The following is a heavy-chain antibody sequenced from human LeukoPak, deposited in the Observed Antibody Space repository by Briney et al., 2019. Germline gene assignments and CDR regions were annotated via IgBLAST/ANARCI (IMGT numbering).Heavy chain of an antibody. CDR1: GGSFSSYY. V-gene: IGHV4-59*01. J-gene: IGHJ4*02. CDR3: ARGTYYYDSSGYYYIDY. D-gene: IGHD3-22*01. Sequence: PSETLSLTCAVYGGSFSSYYWSWIRQPPGKGLEWIGYIYYSGSTNYNPSLKSRVTISVDTSKNQFSLKLSSVTAADTAVYYCARGTYYYDSSGYYYIDYWGQGTLVTVSS. CDR2: IYYSGST.